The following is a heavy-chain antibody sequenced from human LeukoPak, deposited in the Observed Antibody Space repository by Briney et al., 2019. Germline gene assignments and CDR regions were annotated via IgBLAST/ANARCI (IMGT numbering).Heavy chain of an antibody. D-gene: IGHD3-22*01. CDR3: ARVTGYMIEDYFDY. J-gene: IGHJ4*02. CDR1: GDSISSSSSY. CDR2: IYYSGST. V-gene: IGHV4-39*07. Sequence: SETLSLTCTVSGDSISSSSSYWGWIRQPPGEGLEWIGSIYYSGSTYYNTSLKSRVTISVDTSKNQFSLRLSSVTAADTAVYYCARVTGYMIEDYFDYWGQGTLVTVSS.